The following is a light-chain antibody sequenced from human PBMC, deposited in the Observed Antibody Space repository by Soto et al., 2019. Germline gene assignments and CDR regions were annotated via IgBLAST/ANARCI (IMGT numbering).Light chain of an antibody. J-gene: IGKJ4*01. CDR3: QHSSSFPLT. CDR2: NAF. CDR1: QSINKY. Sequence: DIQMTQSPSSLSASVGDRITITCRASQSINKYLNWYQQKLGEAPRLLIYNAFTLQSGVPSRFSGGGSGTDFTLTITNLQREYFATYYCQHSSSFPLTFGGGTKVEIK. V-gene: IGKV1-39*01.